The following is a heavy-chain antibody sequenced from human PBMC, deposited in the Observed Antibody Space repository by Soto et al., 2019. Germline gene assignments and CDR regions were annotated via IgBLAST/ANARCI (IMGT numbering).Heavy chain of an antibody. V-gene: IGHV1-18*01. CDR3: ARGRELELQGLFDY. Sequence: GASVKGACKASGYTNTSYGRSWVRQAHRQGLEWMGWISAYNGNTNYAQKLQGRVTMTTDTSTSTAYMELRSLRSDDTAVYYSARGRELELQGLFDYWGQGTLVTVSS. J-gene: IGHJ4*02. CDR2: ISAYNGNT. CDR1: GYTNTSYG. D-gene: IGHD1-7*01.